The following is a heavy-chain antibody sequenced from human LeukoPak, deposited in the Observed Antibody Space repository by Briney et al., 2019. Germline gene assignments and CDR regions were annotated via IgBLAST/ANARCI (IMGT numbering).Heavy chain of an antibody. CDR2: IRYDGSNK. CDR3: AKDGPGVGYCSGGSCYAYYYYMDV. V-gene: IGHV3-30*02. J-gene: IGHJ6*03. CDR1: GFTFSNYG. D-gene: IGHD2-15*01. Sequence: GGSLRLSCAASGFTFSNYGMSWVRQAPGKGLEWVAFIRYDGSNKYYADSVKGRFTISRDNSKNTLYLQMNSLRAEDTAVYYCAKDGPGVGYCSGGSCYAYYYYMDVWGKGTTVTISS.